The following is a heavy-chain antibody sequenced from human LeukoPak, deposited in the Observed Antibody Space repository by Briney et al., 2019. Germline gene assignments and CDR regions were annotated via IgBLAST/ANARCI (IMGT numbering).Heavy chain of an antibody. V-gene: IGHV4-39*01. J-gene: IGHJ5*02. Sequence: KPSETLSLTCTVSGGSISSSGYYWGWIRQPPGKGLECIGSMYYTGSTYYNPSLKSRVTISVDTSKNQFSLKLSSVTAADTAVYYCARHGAVAGVLNWFDPWGQGTLVTVSS. CDR3: ARHGAVAGVLNWFDP. D-gene: IGHD6-19*01. CDR2: MYYTGST. CDR1: GGSISSSGYY.